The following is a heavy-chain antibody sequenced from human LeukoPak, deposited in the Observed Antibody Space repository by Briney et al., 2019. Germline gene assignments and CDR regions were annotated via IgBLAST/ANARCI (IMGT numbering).Heavy chain of an antibody. D-gene: IGHD6-13*01. Sequence: SETLSLTGTVAGASISSYYWSWIRQPPGKGLEWIGYIYYSGNTNYNPSLKSRVTISVDTSKNQFSLRLSSVTAADTAVYYCATTFSGYISSWPEYFQHWGQGTLVTVSS. V-gene: IGHV4-59*08. CDR2: IYYSGNT. J-gene: IGHJ1*01. CDR3: ATTFSGYISSWPEYFQH. CDR1: GASISSYY.